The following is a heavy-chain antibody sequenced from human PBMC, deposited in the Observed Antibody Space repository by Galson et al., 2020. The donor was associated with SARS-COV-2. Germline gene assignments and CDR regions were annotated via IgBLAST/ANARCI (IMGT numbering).Heavy chain of an antibody. CDR1: GFTFGSYA. Sequence: GGSLRLSCVDSGFTFGSYAMSWVRQAPGKGLEWVSVISVSGISTYYAYSVKGRFTISRDNSNNIVYLQMNSLRAEDTAVYYCAKDNPRIAVLLNYWGQGTLVTVSS. D-gene: IGHD6-19*01. CDR3: AKDNPRIAVLLNY. V-gene: IGHV3-23*01. J-gene: IGHJ4*02. CDR2: ISVSGIST.